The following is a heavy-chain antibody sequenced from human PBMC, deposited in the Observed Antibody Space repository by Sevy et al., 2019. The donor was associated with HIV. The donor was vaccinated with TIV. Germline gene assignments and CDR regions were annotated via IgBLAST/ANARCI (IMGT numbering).Heavy chain of an antibody. D-gene: IGHD2-21*01. V-gene: IGHV3-9*01. J-gene: IGHJ6*02. CDR1: GFPFNDHA. CDR2: ISWNSRNI. Sequence: GGSLRLSCAASGFPFNDHAMHWVRQVPGKGLEWVSGISWNSRNIGYAASVKGRFTISRDNARHFVYLEMNSLRPEDTGFYYCAKDINRGCDGVNCSSYYYYFYGLDVWGQGTTVTVSS. CDR3: AKDINRGCDGVNCSSYYYYFYGLDV.